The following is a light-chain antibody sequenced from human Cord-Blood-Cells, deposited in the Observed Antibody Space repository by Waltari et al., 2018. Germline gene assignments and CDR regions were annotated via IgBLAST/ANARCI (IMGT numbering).Light chain of an antibody. Sequence: QSALTQPRSVSGSPGQSVTISCTGTSSDVGGHNYVFWYQQHPGKAPKLMIYDVSKRPSGVPDRFSGSKSGNTASLTISGLQAEDEADYYCCSYAGSYTVVFGGGTKLTVL. CDR1: SSDVGGHNY. V-gene: IGLV2-11*01. CDR2: DVS. CDR3: CSYAGSYTVV. J-gene: IGLJ2*01.